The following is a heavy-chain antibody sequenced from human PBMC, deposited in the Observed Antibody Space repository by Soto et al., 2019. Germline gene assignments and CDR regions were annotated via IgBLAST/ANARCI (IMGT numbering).Heavy chain of an antibody. CDR3: ARALGTTSGVYYALWY. CDR2: INPGTGNT. D-gene: IGHD1-26*01. J-gene: IGHJ4*01. V-gene: IGHV1-3*01. Sequence: QVQLVQSGAEVMKPGASVKVSCKASGYTFTNYAIHWVRQAPAQRPEWMGWINPGTGNTKYAQRFQGRVTFIRDASATTVHMEMKSLTSADTALYYCARALGTTSGVYYALWYWGQGSLVTVSS. CDR1: GYTFTNYA.